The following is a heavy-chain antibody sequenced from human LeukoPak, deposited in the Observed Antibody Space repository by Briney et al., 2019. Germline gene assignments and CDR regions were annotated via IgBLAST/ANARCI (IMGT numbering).Heavy chain of an antibody. J-gene: IGHJ6*03. CDR3: SRHKSGGITMIRGVRDYYYMDV. D-gene: IGHD3-10*01. CDR1: GFTFSSYS. CDR2: IRSNADNYAT. V-gene: IGHV3-73*01. Sequence: GGSLRLSCAASGFTFSSYSMNWVRQASGKGLEWVGRIRSNADNYATVYAASVKGRFTISRDDSKNTVYLQMNSLKTEDTAVYYCSRHKSGGITMIRGVRDYYYMDVWGKGTTVTVSS.